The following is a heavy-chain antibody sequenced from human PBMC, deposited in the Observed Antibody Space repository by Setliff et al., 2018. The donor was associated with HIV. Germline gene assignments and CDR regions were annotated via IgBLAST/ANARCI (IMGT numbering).Heavy chain of an antibody. V-gene: IGHV7-4-1*02. CDR2: INTNTGNP. D-gene: IGHD6-19*01. CDR3: ARTCIAVAGRDYYYYMDV. CDR1: GYTFTSYA. Sequence: GASVKVSCKASGYTFTSYAMNWVRQAPGQGLEWMGWINTNTGNPTYAQGFTGRFVFSLDTSVSTAYPQISSLKAEDTAVYYCARTCIAVAGRDYYYYMDVWGKGTTVTVSS. J-gene: IGHJ6*03.